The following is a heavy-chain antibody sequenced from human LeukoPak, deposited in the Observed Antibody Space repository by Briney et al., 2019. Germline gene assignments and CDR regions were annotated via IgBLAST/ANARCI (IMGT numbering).Heavy chain of an antibody. CDR3: ARAYRDGYNNDAFDI. CDR1: GGSFSGYY. D-gene: IGHD5-24*01. J-gene: IGHJ3*02. V-gene: IGHV4-34*01. CDR2: IYYSGST. Sequence: PSETLSLTCAVYGGSFSGYYWSWIRQPPGKGLEWIGSIYYSGSTYYNPSLKSRVTISVDTSKNQFSLKLSSVTAADTAVYYCARAYRDGYNNDAFDIWGQGTMVTVSS.